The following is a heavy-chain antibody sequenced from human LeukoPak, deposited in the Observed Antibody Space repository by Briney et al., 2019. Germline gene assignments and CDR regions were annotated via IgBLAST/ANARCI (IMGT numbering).Heavy chain of an antibody. J-gene: IGHJ4*02. CDR2: INHDGSST. D-gene: IGHD1-26*01. V-gene: IGHV3-74*01. CDR3: AKDGLPSGNYGGGYCDY. Sequence: GGSLRLSCATSGFTFSTFWMHWVRQAPGKGLVWVSRINHDGSSTNYADSVKGRFTISRDNSKNTLHLQMNSLRAEDTAVYYCAKDGLPSGNYGGGYCDYWGLGILVTVSS. CDR1: GFTFSTFW.